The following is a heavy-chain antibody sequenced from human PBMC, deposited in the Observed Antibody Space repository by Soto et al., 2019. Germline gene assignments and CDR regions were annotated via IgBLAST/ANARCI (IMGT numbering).Heavy chain of an antibody. CDR2: ISYDGSST. V-gene: IGHV3-30*18. Sequence: GGSLRLSCAASRFSFRAHGMHWVRQAPGKGLEWVAVISYDGSSTYYADSVKGRFTISRDNSNNALYLQMSNLRPEDTAVYFCAKDHRNGGSRVDYWGQGTLVTVSS. D-gene: IGHD2-15*01. CDR3: AKDHRNGGSRVDY. CDR1: RFSFRAHG. J-gene: IGHJ4*02.